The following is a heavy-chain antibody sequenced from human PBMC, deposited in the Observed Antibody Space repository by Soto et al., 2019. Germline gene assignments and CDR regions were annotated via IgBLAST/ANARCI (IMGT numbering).Heavy chain of an antibody. CDR1: GYTFTSYD. CDR2: MSPKTANT. D-gene: IGHD1-7*01. CDR3: ARGPPSLELQHY. J-gene: IGHJ4*02. Sequence: ASVKVSCKASGYTFTSYDINWVRQTAGQGLEWMGWMSPKTANTSYAQKFQGRVTMTRDTSTSTVYMELSSLRSEDTAVYYCARGPPSLELQHYWGRETRATVPS. V-gene: IGHV1-8*01.